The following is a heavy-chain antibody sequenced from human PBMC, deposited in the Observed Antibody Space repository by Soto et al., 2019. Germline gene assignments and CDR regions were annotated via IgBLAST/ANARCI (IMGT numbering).Heavy chain of an antibody. D-gene: IGHD2-21*01. CDR2: IYPGDSDT. CDR3: ARASFPMAPYVV. V-gene: IGHV5-51*01. J-gene: IGHJ4*01. Sequence: PGESLKISCKGSGYSFTSYWIGWVRQMPGKGLEWMGIIYPGDSDTRYSPSFQGQVTISVDPSKNEFSLRLQSVTAADTAVYFCARASFPMAPYVVWGHGTLVTVSS. CDR1: GYSFTSYW.